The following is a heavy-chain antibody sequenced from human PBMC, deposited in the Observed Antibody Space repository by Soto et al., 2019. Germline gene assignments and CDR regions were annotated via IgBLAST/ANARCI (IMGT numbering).Heavy chain of an antibody. CDR2: ISRDGGTK. Sequence: QVQLVESGGGGVQPGRSLRLSCAVSGFTVSTYGMHWVRQAPGKGLEWVAVISRDGGTKYYADSVKGRFTISRDNSRNTLFLEMNSLRGDDMAVYYCTGEVASGYWGQGTLVTVSS. D-gene: IGHD2-8*02. J-gene: IGHJ4*02. CDR3: TGEVASGY. V-gene: IGHV3-30*03. CDR1: GFTVSTYG.